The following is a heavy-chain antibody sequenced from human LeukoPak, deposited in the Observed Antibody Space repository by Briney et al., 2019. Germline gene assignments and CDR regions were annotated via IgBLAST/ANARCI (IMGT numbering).Heavy chain of an antibody. CDR3: ARESTGSYSGIDY. CDR1: GFTFSSYG. D-gene: IGHD1-26*01. V-gene: IGHV3-33*01. CDR2: IWHDGSYI. J-gene: IGHJ4*02. Sequence: GGSLRLSCAASGFTFSSYGIHWVRQAPGKGLEWVAVIWHDGSYIYYADSVKGRFTISRDNSKNMLFLEMNSLRAEDTAVYYCARESTGSYSGIDYWGQGTPVTVSA.